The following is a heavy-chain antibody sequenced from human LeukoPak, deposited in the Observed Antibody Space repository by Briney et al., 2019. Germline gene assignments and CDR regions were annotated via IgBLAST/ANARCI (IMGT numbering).Heavy chain of an antibody. D-gene: IGHD3-10*01. CDR1: GFTIDDYG. J-gene: IGHJ5*02. V-gene: IGHV3-20*04. CDR2: INWNGGST. CDR3: ARVGAMVRGDHEFDP. Sequence: GGSLRLSCTASGFTIDDYGMSWVRHAPGKGLELVCGINWNGGSTGYADSVKGRFTISRDNAKNSLYLQMNSLRAEDTALYYCARVGAMVRGDHEFDPWGQGTLVTVSS.